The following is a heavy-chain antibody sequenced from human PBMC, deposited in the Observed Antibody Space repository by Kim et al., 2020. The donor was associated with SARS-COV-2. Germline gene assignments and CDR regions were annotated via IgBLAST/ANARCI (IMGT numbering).Heavy chain of an antibody. D-gene: IGHD4-17*01. J-gene: IGHJ6*02. V-gene: IGHV1-8*01. CDR3: ASQDYGGNSEWVV. Sequence: YAQKFQGRVTMTRNTSISTAYMELSSLRSEDTAVYYCASQDYGGNSEWVVWGQGTTVTVSS.